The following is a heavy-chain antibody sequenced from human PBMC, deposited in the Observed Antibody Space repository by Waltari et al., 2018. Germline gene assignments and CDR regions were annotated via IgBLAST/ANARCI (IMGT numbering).Heavy chain of an antibody. Sequence: QVQLQESGPGLVKPSETLSLTCTVSGGSISSYYWSWIRQPPGKGLEWIGYIYYSGSTNYNPSLKSRVTISVDTSKNQFSLKLSSVTAADTAVYYCARTMYSNYYYYGMDVWGQGTTVTVSS. CDR1: GGSISSYY. J-gene: IGHJ6*02. D-gene: IGHD4-4*01. CDR3: ARTMYSNYYYYGMDV. V-gene: IGHV4-59*01. CDR2: IYYSGST.